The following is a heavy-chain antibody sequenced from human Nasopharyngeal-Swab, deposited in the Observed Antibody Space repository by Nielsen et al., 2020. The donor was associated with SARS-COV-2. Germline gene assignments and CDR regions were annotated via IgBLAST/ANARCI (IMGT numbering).Heavy chain of an antibody. CDR3: AGESGPNGFDI. Sequence: RGSLRLSCAASGFTFSSFGMHWVRQAPGKGLEWVAFIAHDASNEYYGDSVKGRFTISRDNAKNSLYLQMNSLRVEDTALYYCAGESGPNGFDIWGQGAMITVSS. V-gene: IGHV3-30*03. CDR1: GFTFSSFG. D-gene: IGHD2-15*01. CDR2: IAHDASNE. J-gene: IGHJ3*02.